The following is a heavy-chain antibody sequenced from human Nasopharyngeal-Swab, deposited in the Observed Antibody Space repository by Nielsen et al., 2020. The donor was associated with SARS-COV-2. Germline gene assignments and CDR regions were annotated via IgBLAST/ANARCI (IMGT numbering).Heavy chain of an antibody. CDR3: ASPYPYCSGGSCYTGRYYYGMDV. D-gene: IGHD2-15*01. CDR1: GFTFSSCA. V-gene: IGHV3-23*01. CDR2: ISGSGGST. J-gene: IGHJ6*02. Sequence: GGSLRLSCAASGFTFSSCAMSWVRQAPGKGLEWVSAISGSGGSTYYADSVKGRFTISRDNSKNTLYLQMNSLRAEDTAVYYCASPYPYCSGGSCYTGRYYYGMDVWGQGTTVTVSS.